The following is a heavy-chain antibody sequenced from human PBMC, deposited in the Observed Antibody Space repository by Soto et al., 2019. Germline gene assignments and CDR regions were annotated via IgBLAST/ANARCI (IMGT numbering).Heavy chain of an antibody. J-gene: IGHJ4*02. D-gene: IGHD4-17*01. Sequence: PSETLSLTCTASCGSISSYYWSWIRQPPGNGLYCIAYIYYTVITXXXPSLQPRXXISLDPSHTHXPLTLPSFTPASTPLYYCASLHDYGDYVSKWVQGTLVTVSS. CDR1: CGSISSYY. CDR2: IYYTVIT. CDR3: ASLHDYGDYVSK. V-gene: IGHV4-59*08.